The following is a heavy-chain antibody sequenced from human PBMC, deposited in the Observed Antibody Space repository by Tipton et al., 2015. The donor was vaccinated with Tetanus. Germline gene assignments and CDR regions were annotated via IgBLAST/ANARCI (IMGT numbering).Heavy chain of an antibody. CDR1: GGSISSSSYY. CDR3: ARHVEQLVPYYYYYMDV. CDR2: IYYSGST. V-gene: IGHV4-39*01. D-gene: IGHD6-6*01. J-gene: IGHJ6*03. Sequence: LRLSCTVSGGSISSSSYYWGWIRQPPGKGLEWTGSIYYSGSTYYNPSLKSRLTISVDTSKNQFSLKLSSVTAADTAVYYCARHVEQLVPYYYYYMDVWGEGTTVTVSS.